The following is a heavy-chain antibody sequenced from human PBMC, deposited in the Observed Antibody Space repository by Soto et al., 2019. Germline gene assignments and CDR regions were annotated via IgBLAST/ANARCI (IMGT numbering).Heavy chain of an antibody. V-gene: IGHV1-3*01. CDR2: INAGNGNT. D-gene: IGHD3-10*01. CDR1: GYTFTSYA. J-gene: IGHJ5*02. CDR3: ARGPLGSRGVIINNWFDP. Sequence: ASVKVSCKASGYTFTSYAMHWVRQAPGQRLEWMGWINAGNGNTKYSQKFQGRVTITRDTSASTAYMELRSLRSEDTAVYYCARGPLGSRGVIINNWFDPWGQGTLVTVSS.